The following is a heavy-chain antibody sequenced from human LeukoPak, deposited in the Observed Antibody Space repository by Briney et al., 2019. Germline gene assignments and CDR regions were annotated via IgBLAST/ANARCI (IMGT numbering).Heavy chain of an antibody. CDR3: ARDYYGSGTNWFDP. Sequence: PSETLSLTCTVSGGSISTYYWSWIRQPPGKGLEWIGYIYYSGSTNYNPSLKSRVTISVDTSKNQFSLKLSSVTAADTAVYYCARDYYGSGTNWFDPSGQGTLVTVSS. J-gene: IGHJ5*02. CDR2: IYYSGST. V-gene: IGHV4-59*01. D-gene: IGHD3-10*01. CDR1: GGSISTYY.